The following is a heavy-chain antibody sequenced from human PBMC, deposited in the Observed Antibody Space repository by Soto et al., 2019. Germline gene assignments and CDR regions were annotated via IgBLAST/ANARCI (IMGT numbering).Heavy chain of an antibody. D-gene: IGHD3-9*01. CDR3: ARGDILIGSRNWFDP. V-gene: IGHV4-34*01. CDR1: GGSFINHY. Sequence: QVQLQQWGAGLLKPSETLSLTCAVYGGSFINHYWSWIRQPTGKGLEWIGEINHIGITNYNPSLKSRGTFSVDTFKKQFSLKLSSVAAADTAVYYCARGDILIGSRNWFDPWGQGTLVTGSS. CDR2: INHIGIT. J-gene: IGHJ5*02.